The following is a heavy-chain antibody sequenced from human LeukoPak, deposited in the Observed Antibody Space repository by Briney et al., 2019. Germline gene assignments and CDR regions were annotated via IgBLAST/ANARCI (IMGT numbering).Heavy chain of an antibody. CDR3: AREGPYCSGGSCYSYYYYGMDV. J-gene: IGHJ6*02. V-gene: IGHV1-18*01. Sequence: ASVTVSCKASGGTFSSYAISWVRQAPGQGLEWMGWISAYNGNTNYAQKLQGRVTMTTDTSTSTAYMELRSLRSDDTAVYYCAREGPYCSGGSCYSYYYYGMDVWGQGTTVTVSS. CDR2: ISAYNGNT. D-gene: IGHD2-15*01. CDR1: GGTFSSYA.